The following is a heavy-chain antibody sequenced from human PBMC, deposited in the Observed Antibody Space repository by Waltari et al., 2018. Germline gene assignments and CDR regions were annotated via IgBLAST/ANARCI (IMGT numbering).Heavy chain of an antibody. CDR3: ARVGVAATGY. V-gene: IGHV1-69*02. CDR2: IIPILDIA. CDR1: GGTFSSHT. D-gene: IGHD2-15*01. Sequence: QVQLVHSGAEVKKPGSWVKVSCKASGGTFSSHTISWVRQAPGQGLEGVGRIIPILDIANYAQKFHGRVTITADKSTSTAYMERSSLRSEDTAVYYCARVGVAATGYWGQGTLVTVSS. J-gene: IGHJ4*02.